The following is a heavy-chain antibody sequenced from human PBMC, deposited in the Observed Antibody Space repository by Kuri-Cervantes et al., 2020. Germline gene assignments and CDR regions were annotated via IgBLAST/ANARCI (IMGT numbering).Heavy chain of an antibody. CDR1: GFTFGDYA. J-gene: IGHJ4*02. D-gene: IGHD2-15*01. V-gene: IGHV3-23*01. CDR2: ISGSGSST. CDR3: ARESPYCSGGGCYSPFDY. Sequence: GESLEIPCTASGFTFGDYAMSWVRQAPGKGLEWVSAISGSGSSTYYADSVKGRFTISRDNSKNTLYLQMNSLRAEDTAVYYCARESPYCSGGGCYSPFDYWGQGTLVTVSS.